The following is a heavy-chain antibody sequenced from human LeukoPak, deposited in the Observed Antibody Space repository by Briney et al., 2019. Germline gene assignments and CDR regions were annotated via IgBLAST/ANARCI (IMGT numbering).Heavy chain of an antibody. J-gene: IGHJ4*02. V-gene: IGHV4-39*07. D-gene: IGHD3-3*01. Sequence: PSETLSLTCTVSGGSISSSSYYWGWIRQPPGKGLEWIGSIYYSGSTYYNPSLKSRVTISVDTSKNQFSLKLSSVTAADTAVYYCARDYAHDLDYWGQGTLVTVSS. CDR3: ARDYAHDLDY. CDR2: IYYSGST. CDR1: GGSISSSSYY.